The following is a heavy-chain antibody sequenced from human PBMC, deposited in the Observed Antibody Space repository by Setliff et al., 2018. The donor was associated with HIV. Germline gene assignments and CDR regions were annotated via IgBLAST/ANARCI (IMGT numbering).Heavy chain of an antibody. CDR3: ARGYSSSYYFDY. Sequence: SETLSLTCSVSGDSISSSSYYWDWIRQPPGKGLEWIGSIYYSGSTYYNPSLKSRVTISVDTSKNQFSLKVKSVTAADTAVYYCARGYSSSYYFDYWGQGTLVTVSS. CDR2: IYYSGST. V-gene: IGHV4-39*01. CDR1: GDSISSSSYY. J-gene: IGHJ4*02. D-gene: IGHD5-18*01.